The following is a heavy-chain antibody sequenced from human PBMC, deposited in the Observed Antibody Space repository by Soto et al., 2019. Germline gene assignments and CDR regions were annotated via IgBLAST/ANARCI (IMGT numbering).Heavy chain of an antibody. CDR1: GFTFSSYG. D-gene: IGHD6-13*01. CDR2: IWYDGSNK. V-gene: IGHV3-33*01. J-gene: IGHJ4*02. Sequence: QVQLVESGGGVVQPGRSLRLSCAASGFTFSSYGMHWVRQAPGKGLEWVAVIWYDGSNKYYADSVKGRFTISRDNSKNTLDLQMNSLRAEDTAVYWCARFGRSGYGRIDYGGQGTLVTVSS. CDR3: ARFGRSGYGRIDY.